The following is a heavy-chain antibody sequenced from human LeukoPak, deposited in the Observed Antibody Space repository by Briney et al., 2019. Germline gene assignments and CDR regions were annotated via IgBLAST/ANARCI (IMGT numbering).Heavy chain of an antibody. Sequence: ASVKVSCKVSGYTLTELSMHWVRQAPGKGLEWRGGFDPEDGETIYAQKFQGRVTMTEDTSTDTAYMELSSLRSEDTAVYYCATVIVVVGGNWFDPWGQGTLVTVSS. J-gene: IGHJ5*02. CDR3: ATVIVVVGGNWFDP. D-gene: IGHD1-26*01. CDR2: FDPEDGET. V-gene: IGHV1-24*01. CDR1: GYTLTELS.